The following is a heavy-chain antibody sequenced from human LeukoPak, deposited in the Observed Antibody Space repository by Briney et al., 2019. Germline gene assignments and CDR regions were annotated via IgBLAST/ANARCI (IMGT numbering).Heavy chain of an antibody. CDR3: ARMYDWDDFWSGYMYYFDY. CDR1: GFTLSSYA. V-gene: IGHV3-7*03. J-gene: IGHJ4*02. CDR2: IKQDGSEK. Sequence: PGGSLRLSCAASGFTLSSYAMSWVRQAPGKGLEWVANIKQDGSEKYYVDSVKGRFTISRDNAKNSLYLQMNSLRAEDTAVYYCARMYDWDDFWSGYMYYFDYWGQGTLVTVSS. D-gene: IGHD3-3*01.